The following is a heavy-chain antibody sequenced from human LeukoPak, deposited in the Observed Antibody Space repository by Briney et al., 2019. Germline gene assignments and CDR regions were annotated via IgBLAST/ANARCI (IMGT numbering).Heavy chain of an antibody. CDR2: ISGSGSST. CDR1: GFTFSSYA. J-gene: IGHJ4*02. V-gene: IGHV3-23*01. Sequence: GGSLRLSCAASGFTFSSYAMSWVRQAPGKGLEWVSTISGSGSSTYDAVSVKGRLTISRDNSKNTLYLQMNSLRAEDTAVYYCAKISDFWSGYYDYWGQGTLVTVSS. D-gene: IGHD3-3*01. CDR3: AKISDFWSGYYDY.